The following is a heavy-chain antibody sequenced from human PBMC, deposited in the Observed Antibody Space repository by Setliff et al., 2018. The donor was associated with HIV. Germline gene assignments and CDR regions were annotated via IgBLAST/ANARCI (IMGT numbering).Heavy chain of an antibody. CDR2: IFYTGFT. CDR3: VNPSGAMGDFDS. V-gene: IGHV4-39*01. J-gene: IGHJ4*02. Sequence: LSLTCSVSGDSFSTSSYFWSWVRQSPGGGLEWIGNIFYTGFTHYNPSLKSRVTISIDTSKNQFSLQLTSVTAADTAVYYCVNPSGAMGDFDSWGQGTLVTVSS. CDR1: GDSFSTSSYF. D-gene: IGHD3-16*01.